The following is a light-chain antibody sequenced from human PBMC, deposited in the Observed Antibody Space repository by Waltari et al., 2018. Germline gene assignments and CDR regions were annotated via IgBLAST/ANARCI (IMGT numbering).Light chain of an antibody. V-gene: IGKV1-9*01. Sequence: IQLTQSPSSLSPSVGDRVTITCRASQGISGYLAWYQQKPGKAPKLLIYSASTLPSGVPSRFRGSGSGTDFTLTISSLQPEDFATYYCQQFKSYPITFGQGTQLDIK. CDR3: QQFKSYPIT. J-gene: IGKJ5*01. CDR2: SAS. CDR1: QGISGY.